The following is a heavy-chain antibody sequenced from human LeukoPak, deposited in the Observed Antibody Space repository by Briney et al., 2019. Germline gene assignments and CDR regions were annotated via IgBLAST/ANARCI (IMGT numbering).Heavy chain of an antibody. D-gene: IGHD3-10*01. V-gene: IGHV3-11*01. CDR2: ISSSGSTI. Sequence: GGSLRLSCAASGFTFSDYYMSWIRQAPGKGLEWVSYISSSGSTIYYADSVKGRFTISRDNAKNSLYLQMNSLRAEDTAVYYCAKDPREGFGEFFDYWGQGTLVTVSS. J-gene: IGHJ4*02. CDR3: AKDPREGFGEFFDY. CDR1: GFTFSDYY.